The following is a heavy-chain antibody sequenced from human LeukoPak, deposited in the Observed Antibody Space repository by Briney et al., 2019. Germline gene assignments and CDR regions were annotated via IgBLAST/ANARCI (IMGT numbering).Heavy chain of an antibody. D-gene: IGHD3-10*01. J-gene: IGHJ5*02. CDR1: GGSFSGYY. CDR3: ARSYYYGSGSPRFWFDP. Sequence: SETLSLTCAVYGGSFSGYYWSWIRQPPGKGLEWIGEINHSGSTNYNPSLESRVTLSVDTSKSQFSLKLSSVTAADTAVYYCARSYYYGSGSPRFWFDPWGQGTLVTVSS. V-gene: IGHV4-34*01. CDR2: INHSGST.